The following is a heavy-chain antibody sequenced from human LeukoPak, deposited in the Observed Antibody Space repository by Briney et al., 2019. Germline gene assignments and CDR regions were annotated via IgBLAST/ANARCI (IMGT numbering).Heavy chain of an antibody. V-gene: IGHV3-23*01. Sequence: PGGSLRLSCAASGFTFSSYAMSWVRQAPGKGLEWVSGISGSGVTTHFADSVKGRFTISRDNSKNTLYLQMNSLRAEDTAVYYCAKAYIGGMIPDLFDYWGQGTLVTVSS. D-gene: IGHD3-16*01. CDR3: AKAYIGGMIPDLFDY. CDR1: GFTFSSYA. J-gene: IGHJ4*02. CDR2: ISGSGVTT.